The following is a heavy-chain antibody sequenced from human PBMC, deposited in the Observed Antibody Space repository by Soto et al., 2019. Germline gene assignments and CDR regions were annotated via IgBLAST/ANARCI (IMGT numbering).Heavy chain of an antibody. D-gene: IGHD4-4*01. CDR3: ARGPTAEKGYYYYGMDV. J-gene: IGHJ6*02. CDR2: IGTAGDT. V-gene: IGHV3-13*01. CDR1: GFTFSSYD. Sequence: EVQLVESGGGLVQPGGSLRLSCAASGFTFSSYDMHWVRPATGKGLEWVSAIGTAGDTYYPGSVKGRFTISRENAKNSLYLQMNSLRAEDTAVYYCARGPTAEKGYYYYGMDVWGQGTTVTVSS.